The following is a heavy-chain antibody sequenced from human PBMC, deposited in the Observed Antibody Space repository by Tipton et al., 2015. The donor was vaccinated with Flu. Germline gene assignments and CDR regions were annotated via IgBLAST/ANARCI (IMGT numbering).Heavy chain of an antibody. CDR3: ARHAYYYESGGHHYYLLPLDY. J-gene: IGHJ4*02. V-gene: IGHV4-39*01. CDR1: GGSISSSSYY. Sequence: TLSLTCTVSGGSISSSSYYWGWIRQPPGKGLEWIGSIYYSGSTYYNPSLESRVTISLDTPKNQLSLKLNSVSAADRAVYYCARHAYYYESGGHHYYLLPLDYWGQGTLVIVSS. CDR2: IYYSGST. D-gene: IGHD3-22*01.